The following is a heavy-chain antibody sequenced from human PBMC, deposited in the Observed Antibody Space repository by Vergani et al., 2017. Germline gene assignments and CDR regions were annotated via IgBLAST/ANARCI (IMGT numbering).Heavy chain of an antibody. CDR1: GFSLTTPGVG. CDR3: AREGGKAAGYFDL. CDR2: IYWNDDV. J-gene: IGHJ4*02. D-gene: IGHD6-13*01. V-gene: IGHV2-5*01. Sequence: QITLKESSPTLVKPTQTLTLTCTLSGFSLTTPGVGVAWLRQPPGKALEWLAIIYWNDDVRYRPSLNNRLTITKDTAKNQVVLTMTKMDPVDTGTYYCAREGGKAAGYFDLWGPGSLVTVSS.